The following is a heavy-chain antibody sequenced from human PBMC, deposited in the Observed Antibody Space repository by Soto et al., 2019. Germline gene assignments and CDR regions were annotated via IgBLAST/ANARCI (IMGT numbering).Heavy chain of an antibody. V-gene: IGHV4-59*01. CDR3: ARDKGYSYGFYDAFDI. J-gene: IGHJ3*02. CDR1: GGSISSYY. Sequence: PWETLSLTCTVSGGSISSYYWSWIRQPPGKGLEWIGYIYYSGSTDYNPSLKSRVTISVDTPKNQFSLKLSCVTAADTAVYYCARDKGYSYGFYDAFDIWGQGTMVTVSS. D-gene: IGHD5-18*01. CDR2: IYYSGST.